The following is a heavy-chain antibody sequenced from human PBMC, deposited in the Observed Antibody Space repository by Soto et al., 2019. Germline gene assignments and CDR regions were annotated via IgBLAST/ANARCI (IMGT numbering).Heavy chain of an antibody. CDR3: AKEADYSDYTGTFFDY. J-gene: IGHJ4*02. V-gene: IGHV3-23*01. CDR1: GFTFSSYA. CDR2: ISGSGGST. Sequence: GGSLRLSCAASGFTFSSYAMSWVRQAPGKGLEWVSAISGSGGSTYYADSVKGRFTISRDNSKNTLYLQMNSLRAEDTAVYYCAKEADYSDYTGTFFDYWGQGTLVTVSS. D-gene: IGHD4-17*01.